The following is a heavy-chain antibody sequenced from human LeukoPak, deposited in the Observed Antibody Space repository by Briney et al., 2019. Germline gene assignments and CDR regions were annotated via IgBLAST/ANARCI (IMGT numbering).Heavy chain of an antibody. CDR1: GYTFTSYD. CDR3: VIDSSSWYNYFDP. Sequence: ASVKVPCKASGYTFTSYDILWVRQATGQGLEWMGWMNPNSGNTGYAQKFQGRVTMTRNTSISTAYMELSSLRSEDTAVYYCVIDSSSWYNYFDPWGQGTLVTVSS. CDR2: MNPNSGNT. J-gene: IGHJ5*02. D-gene: IGHD6-13*01. V-gene: IGHV1-8*01.